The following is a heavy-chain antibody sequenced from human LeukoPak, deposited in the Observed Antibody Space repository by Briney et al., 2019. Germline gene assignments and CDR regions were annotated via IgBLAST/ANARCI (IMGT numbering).Heavy chain of an antibody. CDR1: GFTFSNYA. D-gene: IGHD1-26*01. Sequence: AGSLRLSCSASGFTFSNYAMHWVRQAPGKGLEYVSAISIDGGSTYYADSVKDRVTISRDNSKNTLYLQLSSLRAEDTAVYFCVKDRSGFYLFDYWGQGTRVTVSS. V-gene: IGHV3-64D*06. CDR2: ISIDGGST. CDR3: VKDRSGFYLFDY. J-gene: IGHJ4*02.